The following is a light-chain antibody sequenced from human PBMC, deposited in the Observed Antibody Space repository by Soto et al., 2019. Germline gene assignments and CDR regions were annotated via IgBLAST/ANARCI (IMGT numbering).Light chain of an antibody. CDR2: WAS. CDR1: QSVLYSSNNKNY. CDR3: QQYYSTPIT. J-gene: IGKJ5*01. Sequence: DIVMTQSPDSLAVSLGERATINCKSSQSVLYSSNNKNYLAWYQQKPGQPPKLLIYWASTRESGVPDRFSGSGSGTDFTLTISSLQAEDVAVYYFQQYYSTPITFGQGTRREIK. V-gene: IGKV4-1*01.